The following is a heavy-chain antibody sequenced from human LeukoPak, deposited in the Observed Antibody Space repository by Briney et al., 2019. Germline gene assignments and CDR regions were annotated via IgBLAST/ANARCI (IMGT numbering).Heavy chain of an antibody. D-gene: IGHD3-22*01. J-gene: IGHJ4*02. CDR1: GGSISRFH. CDR2: IYSSGST. CDR3: ARQATPSLPERDSSGYNPFDL. Sequence: PSETLSLTCTVSGGSISRFHWGWIRQPPGKGLEWIAYIYSSGSTNYNPSLKSRITISLDTSKNQFSLKLSSVTAADTAVYFCARQATPSLPERDSSGYNPFDLWGQGILVTVSS. V-gene: IGHV4-59*08.